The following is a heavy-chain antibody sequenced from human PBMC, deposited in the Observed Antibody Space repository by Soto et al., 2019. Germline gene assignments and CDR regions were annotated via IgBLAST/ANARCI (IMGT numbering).Heavy chain of an antibody. J-gene: IGHJ4*02. CDR1: GYTFTSYG. CDR2: ISAYNGNT. V-gene: IGHV1-18*01. D-gene: IGHD3-22*01. CDR3: ARDLGAQIVAY. Sequence: QVQLVQSGAEVKKPGASVKVSCTASGYTFTSYGISWGRQAPGQGLEWMGWISAYNGNTKYAKKLQGRVSMTTDASTSTAYMELRSLRSDDTAVYYCARDLGAQIVAYWGQGTLVTVSS.